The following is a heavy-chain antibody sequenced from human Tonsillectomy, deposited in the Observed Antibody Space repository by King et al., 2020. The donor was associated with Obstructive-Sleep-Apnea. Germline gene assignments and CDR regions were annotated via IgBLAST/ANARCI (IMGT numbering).Heavy chain of an antibody. D-gene: IGHD6-13*01. J-gene: IGHJ3*02. Sequence: QLQESGPGLVKPSQTLSLTCTVSVGSISSGDYYWSWIRQPPGKGLEWIGYIYYSGSTYYNPSLKSRVTISVDTSKNQFSLKLSSVTAADTAVYYCARLRINSIAAAGNAFDIWGQGTMVTVSS. CDR3: ARLRINSIAAAGNAFDI. V-gene: IGHV4-30-4*01. CDR2: IYYSGST. CDR1: VGSISSGDYY.